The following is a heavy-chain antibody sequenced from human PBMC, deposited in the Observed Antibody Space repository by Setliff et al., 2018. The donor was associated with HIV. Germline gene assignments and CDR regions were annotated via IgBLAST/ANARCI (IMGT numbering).Heavy chain of an antibody. CDR3: ARSALWFGEADWYFDL. CDR1: GYSISSSYW. Sequence: SETLSLTCAVSGYSISSSYWWGWIRQPPGKGLEWIGWIGYIYKGGTTYYNPSLKSRVTMSADTSKNQFSLKLRSVTAVDTAVYYCARSALWFGEADWYFDLWVPETLLVTVSS. V-gene: IGHV4-28*01. D-gene: IGHD3-10*01. CDR2: IYKGGTT. J-gene: IGHJ2*01.